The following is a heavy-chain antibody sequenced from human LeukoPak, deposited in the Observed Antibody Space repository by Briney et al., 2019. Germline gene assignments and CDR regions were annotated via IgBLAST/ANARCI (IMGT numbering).Heavy chain of an antibody. Sequence: SETLSLTCVVYDDSFSAYYWSWIRQPPGKGLEWIGEINHSGSTNYNPSLKSRVTISIDTSKHRFSLKLSSVTAADTAVYYCARGRPYYDYVWGSYRPDYFDYWGQGTLVTVSS. CDR3: ARGRPYYDYVWGSYRPDYFDY. CDR2: INHSGST. J-gene: IGHJ4*02. D-gene: IGHD3-16*02. CDR1: DDSFSAYY. V-gene: IGHV4-34*01.